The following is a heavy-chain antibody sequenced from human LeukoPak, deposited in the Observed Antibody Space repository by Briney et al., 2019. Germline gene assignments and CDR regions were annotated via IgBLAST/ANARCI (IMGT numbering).Heavy chain of an antibody. D-gene: IGHD2-15*01. V-gene: IGHV5-51*01. CDR1: GYSFTNYW. CDR3: AIRRGYCSGGSCSDY. Sequence: GESLKISCEGSGYSFTNYWIGWVRQMPGKGLEWMGIIYPGDSDTRYSPSFQGQVTISADKSISTAYLQWSSLKASDTAMYYCAIRRGYCSGGSCSDYWGQGTLVTVSS. J-gene: IGHJ4*02. CDR2: IYPGDSDT.